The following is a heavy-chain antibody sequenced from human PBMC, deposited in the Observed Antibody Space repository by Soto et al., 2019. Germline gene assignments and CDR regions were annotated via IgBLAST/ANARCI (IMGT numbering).Heavy chain of an antibody. CDR2: MNPNSGNT. Sequence: AAVMGSFKDSGYTFTSYDINWVRQATGQGLEWMGWMNPNSGNTGYAQKFQGRVTMTRNTSISTAYMELSSLRSEDTAVYYCASGMYPPYRVWGHGTMVPVSS. J-gene: IGHJ3*01. CDR1: GYTFTSYD. CDR3: ASGMYPPYRV. V-gene: IGHV1-8*01. D-gene: IGHD2-2*01.